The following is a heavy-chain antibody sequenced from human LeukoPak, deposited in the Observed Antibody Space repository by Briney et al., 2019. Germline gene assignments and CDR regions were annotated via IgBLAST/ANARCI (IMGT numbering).Heavy chain of an antibody. CDR1: GYTFTSYG. V-gene: IGHV1-18*01. CDR3: ARVAPNRRYCSGGSCLNYFDY. J-gene: IGHJ4*02. CDR2: ISAYNGNT. D-gene: IGHD2-15*01. Sequence: GASVKVSCKASGYTFTSYGISWVRQAPGQGLEWMGWISAYNGNTNYAQKLQGRVTMTTDTSTSTAYMNLRSLRSDDTAVYYCARVAPNRRYCSGGSCLNYFDYWGQGTLVTVSS.